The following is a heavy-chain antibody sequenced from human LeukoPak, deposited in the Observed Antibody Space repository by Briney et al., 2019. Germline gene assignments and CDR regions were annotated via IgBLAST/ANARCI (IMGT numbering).Heavy chain of an antibody. D-gene: IGHD2/OR15-2a*01. CDR1: GGSISSGSYY. J-gene: IGHJ4*02. CDR3: ARRGNLWAR. Sequence: SETLSLTCTVFGGSISSGSYYWGWIRQPPGKGLEWIGSIYYSGSTNYNPSLKSRVTISVDTSKNQFSLKLSSVTAADTAVYYCARRGNLWARWGQGTLVTVSS. V-gene: IGHV4-39*07. CDR2: IYYSGST.